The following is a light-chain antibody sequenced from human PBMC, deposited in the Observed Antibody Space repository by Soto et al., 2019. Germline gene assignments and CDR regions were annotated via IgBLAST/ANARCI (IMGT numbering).Light chain of an antibody. CDR1: DSDIGGYNF. CDR2: EVS. V-gene: IGLV2-14*01. CDR3: SSYTSATTLV. J-gene: IGLJ2*01. Sequence: QSALTQPASVSGSPGQSITIPCTGSDSDIGGYNFVSWYQQNPGKAPKLLIFEVSNRPSGISYRFSGSKSGNTASLTISGLQAEDEADYYCSSYTSATTLVFGGGTKLNVL.